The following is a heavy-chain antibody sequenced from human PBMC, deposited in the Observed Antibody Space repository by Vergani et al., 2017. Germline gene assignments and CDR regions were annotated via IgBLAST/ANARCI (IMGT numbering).Heavy chain of an antibody. CDR3: ARGVEATISGRLDF. V-gene: IGHV1-46*03. Sequence: QVQLVQSGAEVKKPGASGKVSCKASGYTFTSYYMHWVRQAPGQGLEWMGIINPSGPSITYAQTFQERVTMTRETSTNTVYMELSSLRSDDTAVYYCARGVEATISGRLDFWGQGTLVTVSS. D-gene: IGHD1-26*01. CDR2: INPSGPSI. CDR1: GYTFTSYY. J-gene: IGHJ4*02.